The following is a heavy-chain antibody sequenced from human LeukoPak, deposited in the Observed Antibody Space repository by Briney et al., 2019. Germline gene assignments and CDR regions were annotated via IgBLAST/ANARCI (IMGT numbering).Heavy chain of an antibody. Sequence: GGSLRLSCAASGFTFSSYAMSWVRQAPGKGLEWVSAINGSGGSTYYADSVKGRFTISRDNSKNTLYLQMNSLGAEDTAVYYCAKDSSSWYNWFDPWGQGTLVTVSS. D-gene: IGHD6-13*01. CDR2: INGSGGST. V-gene: IGHV3-23*01. CDR3: AKDSSSWYNWFDP. CDR1: GFTFSSYA. J-gene: IGHJ5*02.